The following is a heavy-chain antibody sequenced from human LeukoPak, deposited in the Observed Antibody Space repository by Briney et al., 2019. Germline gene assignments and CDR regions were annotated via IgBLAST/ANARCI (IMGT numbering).Heavy chain of an antibody. CDR3: ARDSGPRTYYYDSSGYPNAFDI. Sequence: ASVKVSCTASGYTFTSYGISWVRQAPGQGLEWMGWISAYNGNTNYAQKLQGRVTMTTDTSTSTAYMELRSLRSDDTAVYYCARDSGPRTYYYDSSGYPNAFDIWGQGTMVTVSS. CDR2: ISAYNGNT. J-gene: IGHJ3*02. V-gene: IGHV1-18*01. D-gene: IGHD3-22*01. CDR1: GYTFTSYG.